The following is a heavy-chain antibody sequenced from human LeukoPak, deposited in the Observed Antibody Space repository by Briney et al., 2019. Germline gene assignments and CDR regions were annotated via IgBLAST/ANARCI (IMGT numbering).Heavy chain of an antibody. V-gene: IGHV3-23*01. CDR3: AKVMIAFNAFDY. Sequence: GGSLRLSCAASGFTFKSYAMTWVRQAPGKGLEWVSTISSSGGGTFYADSVKGRFTISRDNSKNTLYLQMNSLTVEDTAVYYCAKVMIAFNAFDYWGQGTLVTVPS. CDR2: ISSSGGGT. J-gene: IGHJ4*02. CDR1: GFTFKSYA. D-gene: IGHD3-22*01.